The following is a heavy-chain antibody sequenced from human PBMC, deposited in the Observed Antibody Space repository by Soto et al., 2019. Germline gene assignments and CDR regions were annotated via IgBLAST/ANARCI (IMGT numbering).Heavy chain of an antibody. D-gene: IGHD2-15*01. CDR3: ARHRRWGHCSGGSCYSRYYYYGMDV. Sequence: SVKVSCKASGGTFSSYAISWVRQAPGQGLEWTGGIIPIFGTANYAQKFQGRVTITADKSTSTAYMELSSLRSEDTAVYYCARHRRWGHCSGGSCYSRYYYYGMDVWGQGTTVTVSS. CDR2: IIPIFGTA. CDR1: GGTFSSYA. J-gene: IGHJ6*02. V-gene: IGHV1-69*06.